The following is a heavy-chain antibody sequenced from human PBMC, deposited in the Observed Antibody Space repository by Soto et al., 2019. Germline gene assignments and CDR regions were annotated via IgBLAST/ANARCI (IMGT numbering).Heavy chain of an antibody. Sequence: SVKVSCKASGGTFSSYAISWVRQAPGQGLEWMGGIIPIFGTANYAQKFQGRVTITADKSTSTAYMELSSLRSEDTAVYYCASQRRPQYYYGMDVWGQGATVTVSS. CDR2: IIPIFGTA. CDR1: GGTFSSYA. D-gene: IGHD6-25*01. J-gene: IGHJ6*02. V-gene: IGHV1-69*06. CDR3: ASQRRPQYYYGMDV.